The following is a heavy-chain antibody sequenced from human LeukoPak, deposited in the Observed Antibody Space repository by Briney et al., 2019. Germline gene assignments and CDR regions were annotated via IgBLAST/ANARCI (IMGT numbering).Heavy chain of an antibody. J-gene: IGHJ4*02. D-gene: IGHD2-2*01. Sequence: SETLSLTCTVSGGSISSYYWSWIRQPPGKGLEWIGYIYYSGSTNYNPSLKSRVTISVDTSKNQFSLKLSSVTAADTAVYYCVGTRDPPGLFDYWGQGTLVTVSS. CDR3: VGTRDPPGLFDY. CDR1: GGSISSYY. V-gene: IGHV4-59*01. CDR2: IYYSGST.